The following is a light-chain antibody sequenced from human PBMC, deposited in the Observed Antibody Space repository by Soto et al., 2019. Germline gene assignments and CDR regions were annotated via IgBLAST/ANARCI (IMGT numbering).Light chain of an antibody. CDR1: QGISSY. J-gene: IGKJ5*01. CDR2: AAS. V-gene: IGKV1-8*01. Sequence: IHMTQSPSTLSGSVGDRVTITCRASQGISSYLAWYQQKPGKAPKLLIYAASTLQSGVPSRFSGSGSGTDFTLTISCLQSEDFASYYCQLYYSYPITFGQGTRLEIK. CDR3: QLYYSYPIT.